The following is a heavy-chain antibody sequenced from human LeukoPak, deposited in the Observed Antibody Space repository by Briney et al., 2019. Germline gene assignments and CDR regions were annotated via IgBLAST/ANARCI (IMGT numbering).Heavy chain of an antibody. CDR2: ISAYNGNT. D-gene: IGHD1-26*01. Sequence: GASVKVSCKASGYTFTSYGISWVRQAPGQGLEWMGWISAYNGNTNYAQKFQGRVTMTTDTSTSTAHMELRSLRSDDTAVYYCARQSTRLFNTGSYYPPPAYDYWGQGTLVIVSS. CDR3: ARQSTRLFNTGSYYPPPAYDY. CDR1: GYTFTSYG. J-gene: IGHJ4*02. V-gene: IGHV1-18*01.